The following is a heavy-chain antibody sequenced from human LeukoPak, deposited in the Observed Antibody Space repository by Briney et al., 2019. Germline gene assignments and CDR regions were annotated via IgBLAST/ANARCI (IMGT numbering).Heavy chain of an antibody. D-gene: IGHD6-19*01. CDR2: ISSSSSYI. J-gene: IGHJ3*01. CDR1: GFTFSSYS. V-gene: IGHV3-21*01. CDR3: ASPPLAVAGTFYG. Sequence: NPGGSLRLSCAASGFTFSSYSMNWVRQAPGKGLEWVSSISSSSSYIYYADSVKGRFTISRDNAKNSLCLQMNSLRAEDTAVYYCASPPLAVAGTFYGWGQGTMVTVSS.